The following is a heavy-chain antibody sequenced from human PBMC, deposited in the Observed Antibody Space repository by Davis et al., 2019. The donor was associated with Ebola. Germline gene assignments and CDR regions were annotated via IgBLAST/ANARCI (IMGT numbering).Heavy chain of an antibody. J-gene: IGHJ6*02. V-gene: IGHV3-48*01. Sequence: SLKISCAASGFTFSSYSMNWVRQAPGKGLEWVSYISSSSSTIYYADSVKGRFTISRDNAKNSLYLQMNSLRAEDPAVYYCARDHRKLVLMVYGIDYYYYGMDVWGQGTTVTVSS. CDR3: ARDHRKLVLMVYGIDYYYYGMDV. CDR2: ISSSSSTI. D-gene: IGHD2-8*01. CDR1: GFTFSSYS.